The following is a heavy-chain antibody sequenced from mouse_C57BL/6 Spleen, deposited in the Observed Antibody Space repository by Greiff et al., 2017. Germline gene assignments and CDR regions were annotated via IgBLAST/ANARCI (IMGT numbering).Heavy chain of an antibody. V-gene: IGHV14-2*01. J-gene: IGHJ2*01. Sequence: EVQLVESGAELVKPGASVKLSCTASGFNIKDYYMHWVKQRTEQGLEWIGRIDPEDGETKYAPTFQGKATIPADTSSNTAYLELSSLTSEDTAFYYCARSGDGYYRNYFDYWGQGTTLTVSS. D-gene: IGHD2-3*01. CDR2: IDPEDGET. CDR1: GFNIKDYY. CDR3: ARSGDGYYRNYFDY.